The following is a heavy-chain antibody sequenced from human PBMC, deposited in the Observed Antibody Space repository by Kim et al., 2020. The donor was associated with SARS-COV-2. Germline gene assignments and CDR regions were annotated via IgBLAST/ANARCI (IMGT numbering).Heavy chain of an antibody. J-gene: IGHJ4*02. D-gene: IGHD2-15*01. CDR3: ARGSLSAVASYYFDY. V-gene: IGHV1-69*01. Sequence: QKFQGRVTITADESTSTAYMELSRLRSEDTAVYYCARGSLSAVASYYFDYWGQGTLVTVSS.